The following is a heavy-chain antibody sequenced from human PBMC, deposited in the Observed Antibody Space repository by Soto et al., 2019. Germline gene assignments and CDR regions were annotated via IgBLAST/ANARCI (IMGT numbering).Heavy chain of an antibody. CDR2: ISAYNGNT. D-gene: IGHD4-17*01. CDR1: GYTFTSYG. CDR3: ARDHREFYGDYDAFAI. Sequence: GASVKVSCKASGYTFTSYGISWVRQAPGQGLEWMGWISAYNGNTNYAQKLQGRVTMTTDTSTSTAYMELRSLRSDDTAVYYCARDHREFYGDYDAFAIWGQGTMVTVSS. J-gene: IGHJ3*02. V-gene: IGHV1-18*01.